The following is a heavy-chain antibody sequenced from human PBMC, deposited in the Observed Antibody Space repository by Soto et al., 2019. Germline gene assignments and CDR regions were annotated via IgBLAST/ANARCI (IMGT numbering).Heavy chain of an antibody. V-gene: IGHV1-46*01. J-gene: IGHJ5*02. CDR1: GYTFTSYY. D-gene: IGHD5-18*01. Sequence: ASVKVSCKASGYTFTSYYMHWVRQAPGQGLEWMGIINPSGRNTIYAQKFQGRVTMTEDTSTNTVYMELSSLRSEDTAVYYCATGPLIQLNFGWFDPWGQGTLVTVSS. CDR3: ATGPLIQLNFGWFDP. CDR2: INPSGRNT.